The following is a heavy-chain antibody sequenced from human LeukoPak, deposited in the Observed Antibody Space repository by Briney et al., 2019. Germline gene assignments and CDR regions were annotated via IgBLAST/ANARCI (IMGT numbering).Heavy chain of an antibody. Sequence: GGSLRLSCAASGFTFSSYWMSWVRQAPGKGLEWVANIKQDGSEKYYVDSVKGRFTIPRDNAKNSLYLQMNSLRAEDTAVYYCARDVPLLAITVEMATLWVYWGQGTLVTVSS. CDR2: IKQDGSEK. V-gene: IGHV3-7*01. J-gene: IGHJ4*02. D-gene: IGHD5-24*01. CDR1: GFTFSSYW. CDR3: ARDVPLLAITVEMATLWVY.